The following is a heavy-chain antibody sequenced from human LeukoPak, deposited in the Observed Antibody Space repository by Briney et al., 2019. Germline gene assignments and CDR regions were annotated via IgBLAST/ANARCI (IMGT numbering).Heavy chain of an antibody. CDR1: GYTLTELS. Sequence: ASVKVSCKVSGYTLTELSMHWVRQAPGKGLEWMGGFDPEDGETIYAQKFQGRVTITRDTSASTAYMELSSLRSEDTAVYYCARGSSYFDYWGQGTLVTVSS. V-gene: IGHV1-24*01. CDR2: FDPEDGET. J-gene: IGHJ4*02. CDR3: ARGSSYFDY.